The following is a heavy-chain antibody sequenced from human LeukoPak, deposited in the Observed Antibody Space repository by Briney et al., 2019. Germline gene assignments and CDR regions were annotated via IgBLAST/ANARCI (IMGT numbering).Heavy chain of an antibody. CDR1: GVSVSSNSAG. CDR3: ARDSGNWGAYYYYYGMGV. Sequence: SQTLSLTCAISGVSVSSNSAGWNWIRQSPSRGLEWLGRTYYRSKWYNDYAVSVKSRITINPDTSKNQFSLQLNSVTPEDTAVYYCARDSGNWGAYYYYYGMGVWGQGTTVTVSS. D-gene: IGHD7-27*01. J-gene: IGHJ6*02. V-gene: IGHV6-1*01. CDR2: TYYRSKWYN.